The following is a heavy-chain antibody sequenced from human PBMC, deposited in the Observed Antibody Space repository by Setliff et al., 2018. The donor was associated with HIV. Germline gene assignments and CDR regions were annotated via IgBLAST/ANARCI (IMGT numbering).Heavy chain of an antibody. Sequence: GESLKISCAASGFSLSSYWMTWVRQGPGGGLECVATIKPDSTQIFYLDSLKGRFTISRDNTDNSLSLQMNSLRAEDTAIYYCTTDLNWENYWGRGTLVTVSS. J-gene: IGHJ4*02. CDR1: GFSLSSYW. CDR2: IKPDSTQI. D-gene: IGHD7-27*01. V-gene: IGHV3-7*01. CDR3: TTDLNWENY.